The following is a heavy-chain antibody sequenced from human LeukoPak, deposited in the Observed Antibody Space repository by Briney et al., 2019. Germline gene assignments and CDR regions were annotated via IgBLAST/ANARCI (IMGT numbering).Heavy chain of an antibody. J-gene: IGHJ4*02. Sequence: ASVKVSCKASGYTFTGYYMHWVRQAPGRGLEWMGWINPNSGGTNYAQKFQGRVTMTRDTSISTAYMELSRLRSDDTAVYYCARTIFGVAMRYYFDYWGQGTLVTVSS. CDR1: GYTFTGYY. CDR2: INPNSGGT. D-gene: IGHD3-3*01. V-gene: IGHV1-2*02. CDR3: ARTIFGVAMRYYFDY.